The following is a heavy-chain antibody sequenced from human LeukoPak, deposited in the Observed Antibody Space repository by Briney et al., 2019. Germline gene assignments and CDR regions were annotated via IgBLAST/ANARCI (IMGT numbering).Heavy chain of an antibody. V-gene: IGHV1-46*01. CDR1: GYTFTNYY. CDR2: INPNGGST. D-gene: IGHD3-22*01. Sequence: ASVKVSCKASGYTFTNYYMHWVRQAPGQGLEWMGIINPNGGSTSYAQKFQGRVTMTRDTSTSTVYMDLSSLRSEDTAVYYCARAPRPPWDDSSGLDYWSQGTLVTVSS. J-gene: IGHJ4*02. CDR3: ARAPRPPWDDSSGLDY.